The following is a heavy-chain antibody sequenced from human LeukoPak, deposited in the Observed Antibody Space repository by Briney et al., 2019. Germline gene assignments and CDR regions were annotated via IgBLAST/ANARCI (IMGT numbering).Heavy chain of an antibody. CDR2: ISYDGTDK. V-gene: IGHV3-30-3*01. Sequence: PGRSLRPSCAASGFTLSTYAVHWVRQAPGKGLEWVTFISYDGTDKYYADSVQGRFTISRDNSKNTVYLQMNTLRPEDTAVYYCAIRYSYFDSWGQGALVTVSS. J-gene: IGHJ4*02. CDR1: GFTLSTYA. D-gene: IGHD3-16*02. CDR3: AIRYSYFDS.